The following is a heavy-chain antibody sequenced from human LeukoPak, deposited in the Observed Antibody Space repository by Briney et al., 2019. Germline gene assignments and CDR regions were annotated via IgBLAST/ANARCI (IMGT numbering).Heavy chain of an antibody. V-gene: IGHV3-11*01. CDR1: GFSFKDYY. CDR3: ARGPRILAAGSYYFDY. Sequence: GGSLRLSCAASGFSFKDYYFSWIRQAPGKGLEWASFINVNGAAMYYADSVKGRFTISRDNAKNSIYLEMNSLRAEDTAVYCCARGPRILAAGSYYFDYWGQGSLVTVSS. D-gene: IGHD6-13*01. CDR2: INVNGAAM. J-gene: IGHJ4*02.